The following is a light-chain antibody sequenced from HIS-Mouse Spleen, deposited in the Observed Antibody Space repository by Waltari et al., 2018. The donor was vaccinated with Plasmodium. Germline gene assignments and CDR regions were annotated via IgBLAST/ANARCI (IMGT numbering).Light chain of an antibody. CDR1: SSDVGGYNY. Sequence: QSALTQPASVSGSPGKSSTISCTETSSDVGGYNYISWYQQHPGKAPKLMIYDVSNRPSGVSNRFSGSKSGNTASLTISGLQAEDEADYYCSSYTSSSTAFGTGTKVTVL. CDR3: SSYTSSSTA. J-gene: IGLJ1*01. CDR2: DVS. V-gene: IGLV2-14*03.